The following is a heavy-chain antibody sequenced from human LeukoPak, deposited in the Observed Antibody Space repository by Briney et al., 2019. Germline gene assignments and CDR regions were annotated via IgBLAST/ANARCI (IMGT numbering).Heavy chain of an antibody. CDR3: ARGTYSGSYYAWYYFDY. CDR1: GFTFSDYY. J-gene: IGHJ4*02. CDR2: ISSSGSTI. Sequence: GGSLRLSCAASGFTFSDYYMSWIRQAPGKGLEWVSYISSSGSTIYYADSVKGRFTISRDNSKNSLSLQMNSLRAEDTAVYYCARGTYSGSYYAWYYFDYWGQGTLGTVSS. D-gene: IGHD1-26*01. V-gene: IGHV3-11*01.